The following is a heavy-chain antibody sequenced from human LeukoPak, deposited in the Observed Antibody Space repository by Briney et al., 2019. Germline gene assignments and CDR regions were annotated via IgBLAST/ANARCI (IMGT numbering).Heavy chain of an antibody. CDR1: GFTFSSYA. V-gene: IGHV3-30-3*01. J-gene: IGHJ5*02. D-gene: IGHD3-3*01. CDR3: ARDFRSDFPNWFDP. Sequence: PGRSLRLSCAASGFTFSSYAMHWVRQAPGKGLEWVAVISYDGSNKYYADSVKGRFTISRDNSKNTLYLQMNSLRAEDAAVYYCARDFRSDFPNWFDPWGQGALVTVSS. CDR2: ISYDGSNK.